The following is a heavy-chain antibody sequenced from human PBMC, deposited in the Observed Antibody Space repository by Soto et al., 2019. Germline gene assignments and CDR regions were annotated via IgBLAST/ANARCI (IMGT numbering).Heavy chain of an antibody. Sequence: SETLSLTCSVFGGSISSGDYYWSWIRQPPGKGLEWIGYMFYVGATYYNPSLKSRVTISVDTSKNQFSLKLSSVTAADTAVYYCARGVAVAGDFDYWGQGTLVTVSS. J-gene: IGHJ4*02. CDR2: MFYVGAT. CDR1: GGSISSGDYY. CDR3: ARGVAVAGDFDY. D-gene: IGHD6-19*01. V-gene: IGHV4-30-4*01.